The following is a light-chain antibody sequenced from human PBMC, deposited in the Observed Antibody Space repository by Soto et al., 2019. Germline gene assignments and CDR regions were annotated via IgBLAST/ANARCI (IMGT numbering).Light chain of an antibody. CDR2: QDS. J-gene: IGLJ2*01. Sequence: SYELTQPPSVSVSPGQTASITCSGDKLGDKYACWYQQKPGHSPVLVIYQDSKRPSGTPERFSGSNSGNTATLTISGTQAMDEADYYCQAWDSSTAVFGGGTKLTVL. CDR3: QAWDSSTAV. CDR1: KLGDKY. V-gene: IGLV3-1*01.